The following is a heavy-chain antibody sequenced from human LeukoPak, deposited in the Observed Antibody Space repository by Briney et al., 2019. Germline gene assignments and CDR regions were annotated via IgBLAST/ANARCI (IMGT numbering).Heavy chain of an antibody. Sequence: GGSLRLSCAASGFTVSSNYMSWVRQAPGKGLEWVSVIYSGGSTYYADSVKGRFTISRDNSKNTLYLQMNSLRAEDTAVYYCAKPSNILTGYYRVDYWGQGTLVTVSS. D-gene: IGHD3-9*01. CDR3: AKPSNILTGYYRVDY. CDR1: GFTVSSNY. J-gene: IGHJ4*02. CDR2: IYSGGST. V-gene: IGHV3-53*01.